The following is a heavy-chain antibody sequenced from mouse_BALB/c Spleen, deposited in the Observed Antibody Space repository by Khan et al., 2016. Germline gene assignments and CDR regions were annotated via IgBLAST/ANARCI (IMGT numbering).Heavy chain of an antibody. CDR1: GFIFSSYT. J-gene: IGHJ3*01. D-gene: IGHD2-3*01. CDR3: TNIYDGYYEFAY. Sequence: EVELVESGGGLVKPGGSLKLSCAASGFIFSSYTMSWVRQTPEQRLEWVATISSGGSYIYYPDSVKGRFTISTDNSKKTFYLQLSRLKSEDTAMYYCTNIYDGYYEFAYWGQGTLVTVSA. CDR2: ISSGGSYI. V-gene: IGHV5-6-4*01.